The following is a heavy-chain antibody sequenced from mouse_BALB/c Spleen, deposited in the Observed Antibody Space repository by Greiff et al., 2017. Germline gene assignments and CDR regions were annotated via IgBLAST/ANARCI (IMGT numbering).Heavy chain of an antibody. CDR3: VRGGGNYYAMDY. CDR2: IWTGGGT. V-gene: IGHV2-9-2*01. Sequence: VKLMESGPGLVAPSQSLSITCTVSGFSLTSYDISWIRQPPGKGLEWLGVIWTGGGTNYNSAFMSRLSISKDNSKSQVFLKMNSLQTDDTAIYYCVRGGGNYYAMDYWGQGTSVTVSS. CDR1: GFSLTSYD. J-gene: IGHJ4*01. D-gene: IGHD2-1*01.